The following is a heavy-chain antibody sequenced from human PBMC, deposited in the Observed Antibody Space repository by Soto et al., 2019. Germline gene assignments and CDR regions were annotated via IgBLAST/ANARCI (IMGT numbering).Heavy chain of an antibody. J-gene: IGHJ6*02. Sequence: GESLKISCKGSGYSFTSYWIGWVRQMPGKGLEWMGIIYPGDSDTRYSPSFQGQVTISADKSISTAYLQWSSLKASDTAMYYCARHGCSSTSCHYYYYYGMDVWGQGTTVTVSS. CDR1: GYSFTSYW. CDR2: IYPGDSDT. V-gene: IGHV5-51*01. CDR3: ARHGCSSTSCHYYYYYGMDV. D-gene: IGHD2-2*01.